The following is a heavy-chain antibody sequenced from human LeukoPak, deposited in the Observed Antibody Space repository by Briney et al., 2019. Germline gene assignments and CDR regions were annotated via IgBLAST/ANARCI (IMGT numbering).Heavy chain of an antibody. CDR3: ARENDYGDYGTDY. J-gene: IGHJ4*02. Sequence: PGGSLRLSCAASGFTFSSYSMKWVRQAPGEGLEWVSSISSSSSYIYYADSVKGRFTISRDNAKNALYLQMNSLRAENTAVYYCARENDYGDYGTDYWGQGTLVTVSS. V-gene: IGHV3-21*01. CDR1: GFTFSSYS. D-gene: IGHD4-17*01. CDR2: ISSSSSYI.